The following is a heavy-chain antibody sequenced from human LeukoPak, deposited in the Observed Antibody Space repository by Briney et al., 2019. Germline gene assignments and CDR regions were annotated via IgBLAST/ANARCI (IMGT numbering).Heavy chain of an antibody. J-gene: IGHJ4*02. CDR3: TREPINGDCQFDY. Sequence: GGSLRLSCEGSAFIFSGHWMNWVRQTPGKGLEWVASIKEDGSERQYVDSVKGRFTISRDDSKSTVYLQMSSLRAEDAALYYCTREPINGDCQFDYWGQGTLVTVSS. CDR2: IKEDGSER. V-gene: IGHV3-7*01. CDR1: AFIFSGHW. D-gene: IGHD2-21*02.